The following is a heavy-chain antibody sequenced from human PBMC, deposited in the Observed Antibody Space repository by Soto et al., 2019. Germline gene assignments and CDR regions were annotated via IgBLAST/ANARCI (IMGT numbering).Heavy chain of an antibody. D-gene: IGHD6-6*01. J-gene: IGHJ6*02. CDR1: GGTFSSYA. CDR3: AREGSSSASYYYSGRDV. Sequence: SVKVSCKASGGTFSSYAISWVRQAPGQGLEWMVGIIPIFGTANYAQKFQGRVTITADKSTSTAYMELSSLRSEDTAVYYCAREGSSSASYYYSGRDVWGQGTKVTVSS. CDR2: IIPIFGTA. V-gene: IGHV1-69*06.